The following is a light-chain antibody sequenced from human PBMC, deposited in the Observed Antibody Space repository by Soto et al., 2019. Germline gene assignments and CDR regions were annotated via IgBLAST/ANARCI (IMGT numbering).Light chain of an antibody. Sequence: DIQMTQSPSSLSASVGDRVTVSCRASQRIGTYLNWYQQRLCKAPTLRIYHVSTLQPGVPSRFSGSGSGTDFTLSISGLQPEDFATYYCQQSSTTVYTFGQGTKLEIK. CDR2: HVS. CDR3: QQSSTTVYT. J-gene: IGKJ2*01. CDR1: QRIGTY. V-gene: IGKV1-39*01.